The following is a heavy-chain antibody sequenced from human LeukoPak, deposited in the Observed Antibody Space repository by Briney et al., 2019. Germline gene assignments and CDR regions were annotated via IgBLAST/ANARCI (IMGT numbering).Heavy chain of an antibody. J-gene: IGHJ4*02. CDR1: GGSISGYY. V-gene: IGHV4-59*08. D-gene: IGHD3-22*01. CDR2: IYYSGST. Sequence: SETLSLTCTVSGGSISGYYRSWIRQPPGKGLECIGYIYYSGSTNYNPSLKSRVTISVDTSRNQFSLKLTSVTAAHTPVYYCAKVSDRDSSGYYWGFEYWGQGTLVTVSS. CDR3: AKVSDRDSSGYYWGFEY.